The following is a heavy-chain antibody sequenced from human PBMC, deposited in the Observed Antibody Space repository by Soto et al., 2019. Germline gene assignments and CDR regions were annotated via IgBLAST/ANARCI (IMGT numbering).Heavy chain of an antibody. J-gene: IGHJ4*02. CDR3: AKDSSHVVVTAIYYFDY. V-gene: IGHV3-30*18. D-gene: IGHD2-21*02. CDR2: ISYDGSNK. Sequence: GGSLRLSCAASGFTFSSYGMHWVRQAPGKGLEWVAVISYDGSNKYYADSVKGRFTISRDNSKNTLYLQMNSLRAEDTAVYYCAKDSSHVVVTAIYYFDYWGQGTLVTVSS. CDR1: GFTFSSYG.